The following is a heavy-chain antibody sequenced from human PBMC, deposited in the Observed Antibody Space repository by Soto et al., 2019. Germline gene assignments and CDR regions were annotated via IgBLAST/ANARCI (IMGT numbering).Heavy chain of an antibody. CDR2: SYTSGCT. J-gene: IGHJ2*01. V-gene: IGHV4-4*07. CDR3: ARDSTPYLYGSGRIDRCFDL. D-gene: IGHD3-10*01. Sequence: QVQLQESGPGLVKPSETLSLTCTGSGGSISSYYWSWIRQPAGKGLAWIGPSYTSGCTNYNPSLKCRVTMSVDTSKNQFSLKLSSVSAADTAVYYCARDSTPYLYGSGRIDRCFDLWGRGTMVTVST. CDR1: GGSISSYY.